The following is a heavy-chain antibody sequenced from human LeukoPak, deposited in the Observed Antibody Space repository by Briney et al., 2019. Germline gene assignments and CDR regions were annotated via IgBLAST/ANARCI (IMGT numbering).Heavy chain of an antibody. CDR2: IYYSGST. CDR3: ARSAPYYDFWSGYPRDTNWFDP. Sequence: SETLSLTCTVSGGSISSYYWSWIRQPPGKGLEWIGYIYYSGSTYYNPSLKSRVTISVDTSKNQFSLKLSSVTAADTAVYYCARSAPYYDFWSGYPRDTNWFDPWGQGTLVTVSS. D-gene: IGHD3-3*01. V-gene: IGHV4-59*06. CDR1: GGSISSYY. J-gene: IGHJ5*02.